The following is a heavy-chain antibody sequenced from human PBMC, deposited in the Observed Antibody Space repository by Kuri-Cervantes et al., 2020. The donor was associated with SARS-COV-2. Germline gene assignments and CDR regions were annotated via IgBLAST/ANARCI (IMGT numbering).Heavy chain of an antibody. CDR3: ARDHGIAVAGNIYYYYYMDV. V-gene: IGHV3-30*04. D-gene: IGHD6-19*01. CDR1: GFTFSSYA. Sequence: GGSLRLSCAASGFTFSSYAMHWVRRAPGKGLEWVAVISYDGSNKYYADSVKGRFTISRDNSKNTLYLQMNSLRAEDTAVYYCARDHGIAVAGNIYYYYYMDVWGKGTTVTVSS. CDR2: ISYDGSNK. J-gene: IGHJ6*03.